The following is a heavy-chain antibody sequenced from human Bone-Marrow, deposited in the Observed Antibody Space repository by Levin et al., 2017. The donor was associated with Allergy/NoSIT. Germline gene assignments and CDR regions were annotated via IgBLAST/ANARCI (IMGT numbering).Heavy chain of an antibody. CDR3: SRWKAYSTNGFDV. CDR1: GFSLSTYD. Sequence: PGGSLRLSCAASGFSLSTYDIHWVRQVIGKRPEWVSVTGTTHDAYYADSVQGRFTISRESAENSVYLQMNSLRDGDAAMSYCSRWKAYSTNGFDVWGQGTMVSVSS. J-gene: IGHJ3*01. D-gene: IGHD2-15*01. V-gene: IGHV3-13*01. CDR2: TGTTHDA.